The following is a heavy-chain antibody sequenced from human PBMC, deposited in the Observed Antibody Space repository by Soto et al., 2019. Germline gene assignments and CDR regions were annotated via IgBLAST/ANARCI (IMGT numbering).Heavy chain of an antibody. J-gene: IGHJ6*03. Sequence: QVQLQQWGAGLFKPSETLSLTCAVYGGSFSGYYWSWIRQPPGKGLEWIGEINHSGSTNYNPSLKSRVTISVDTSKNQFSLKLSSVTAADTAVYYCATTRAGYCSSTSCYWNYYYYYMDVWGKGTTVTVSS. D-gene: IGHD2-2*01. CDR1: GGSFSGYY. CDR2: INHSGST. CDR3: ATTRAGYCSSTSCYWNYYYYYMDV. V-gene: IGHV4-34*01.